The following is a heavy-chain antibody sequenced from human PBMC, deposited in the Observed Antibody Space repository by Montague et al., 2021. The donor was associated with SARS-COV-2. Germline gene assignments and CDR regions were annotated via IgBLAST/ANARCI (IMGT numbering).Heavy chain of an antibody. CDR3: AKQALTRSCTSTTCFGAAFVI. D-gene: IGHD2-2*01. CDR1: GVSISSYY. V-gene: IGHV4-59*08. Sequence: SETLSLTCTVSGVSISSYYWTWIRQPPGKGLEWIGFIYYSGSTNYNPSLKSRVTISVDTSKNQFSLKLNSVTAADTAVYYCAKQALTRSCTSTTCFGAAFVIWGQGTMVTVSS. CDR2: IYYSGST. J-gene: IGHJ3*02.